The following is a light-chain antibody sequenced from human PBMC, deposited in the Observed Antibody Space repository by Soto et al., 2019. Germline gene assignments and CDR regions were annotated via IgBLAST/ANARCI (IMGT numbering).Light chain of an antibody. CDR3: QQYGSSLVT. CDR1: QTVSAGY. V-gene: IGKV3-20*01. Sequence: EIVLTQSPGTLSLSRGERATLSCRASQTVSAGYLAWYQHKPGQAPRLLIYGASIRAAGIPDRFSGSGSGTDFTLTSSRLEPEDSAIYYCQQYGSSLVTFGPGTKVDIK. J-gene: IGKJ3*01. CDR2: GAS.